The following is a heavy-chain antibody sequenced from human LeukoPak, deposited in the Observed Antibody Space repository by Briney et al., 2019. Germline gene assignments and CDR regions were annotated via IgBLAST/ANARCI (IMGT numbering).Heavy chain of an antibody. CDR3: ARNGQLWLLAQGTNYYYYYMDV. Sequence: GGSLRLSCAASGFTFSSYTMNWVRQAPGKGLEWVSSISTSSSYIYYADSVKGRFTISRDNAKNSLYLQMNSLRAEDTAVYYCARNGQLWLLAQGTNYYYYYMDVWGKGTTVTVSS. CDR1: GFTFSSYT. D-gene: IGHD5-18*01. V-gene: IGHV3-21*01. CDR2: ISTSSSYI. J-gene: IGHJ6*03.